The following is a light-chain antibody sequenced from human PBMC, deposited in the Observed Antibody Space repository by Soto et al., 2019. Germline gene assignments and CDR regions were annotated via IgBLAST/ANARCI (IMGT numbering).Light chain of an antibody. CDR2: EAT. Sequence: QSALTQPPSASGSPGQSVTISCTGTSSDVGAYNYVSWYRQYPGKAPKVRIFEATQRPSGVSHRFSGSRSGNTASLTISGLQAEDEADYYCCSYAGGGTSRVFGTGTKLTVL. CDR1: SSDVGAYNY. CDR3: CSYAGGGTSRV. J-gene: IGLJ1*01. V-gene: IGLV2-8*01.